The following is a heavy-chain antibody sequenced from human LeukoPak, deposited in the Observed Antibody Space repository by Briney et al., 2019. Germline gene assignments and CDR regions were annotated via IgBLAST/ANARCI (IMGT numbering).Heavy chain of an antibody. D-gene: IGHD2-15*01. CDR2: IYYSGST. V-gene: IGHV4-39*07. Sequence: SETLSLTCTVSGGSISSSSYYWGWIRQPPGKGLEWIGSIYYSGSTYYNPSLKSRVTISVDTSKNQFSLKLSSVTAADTAVYYCAVKGYCSGGSCYSVDYWGQGTLVTVSS. CDR1: GGSISSSSYY. J-gene: IGHJ4*02. CDR3: AVKGYCSGGSCYSVDY.